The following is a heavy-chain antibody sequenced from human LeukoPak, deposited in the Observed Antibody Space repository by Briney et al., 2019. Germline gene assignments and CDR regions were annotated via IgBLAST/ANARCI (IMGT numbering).Heavy chain of an antibody. CDR1: GFTVSSNS. V-gene: IGHV3-53*01. CDR2: IYSGTI. Sequence: PGGSLRLSCTVCGFTVSSNSMSWVRQAPGKGLEWVSFIYSGTIHYSDSVKDRFTISRDNSKNTLYLQMNSLRAEDTAVYYCARRAGAYSHPYDYWGQGTLVTVSS. D-gene: IGHD4/OR15-4a*01. CDR3: ARRAGAYSHPYDY. J-gene: IGHJ4*02.